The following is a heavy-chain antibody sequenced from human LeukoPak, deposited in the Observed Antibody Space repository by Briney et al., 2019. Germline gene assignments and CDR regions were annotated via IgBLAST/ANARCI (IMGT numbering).Heavy chain of an antibody. D-gene: IGHD3-10*01. J-gene: IGHJ5*02. Sequence: GGSLRLSCAASGFNFSSYSMNWVRQAPRKGLEGVSSISSSSSYIYYADSVKGRFTISRDNAKNSLYLQMNSLRAEDTAVYYCARETMVRGVLNWFDPWGQGTLVTVSS. V-gene: IGHV3-21*01. CDR1: GFNFSSYS. CDR2: ISSSSSYI. CDR3: ARETMVRGVLNWFDP.